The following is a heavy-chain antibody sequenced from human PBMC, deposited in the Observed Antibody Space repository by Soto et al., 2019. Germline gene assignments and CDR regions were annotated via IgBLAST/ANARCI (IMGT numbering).Heavy chain of an antibody. Sequence: SSETLSLTCAFYRGSFSDYRHFWAWIRQPPGKGLEWMGEIDHSGSTDYNPSLKSRVTISIDRSKNQFSLKVNSVTAADTAVYYCARWKLEVATMRDYYFGMDVWGQGTTVT. CDR2: IDHSGST. V-gene: IGHV4-34*01. CDR1: RGSFSDYRHF. J-gene: IGHJ6*02. CDR3: ARWKLEVATMRDYYFGMDV. D-gene: IGHD5-12*01.